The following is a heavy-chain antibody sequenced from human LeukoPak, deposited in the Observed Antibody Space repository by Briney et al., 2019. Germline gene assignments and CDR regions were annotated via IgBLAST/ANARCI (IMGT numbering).Heavy chain of an antibody. Sequence: PSQTLSLTCTVSGGSISSGDYYWSWIRQPPGKGLEWIGYIYYSGSTYYNPSLKSRVTISVDTSKNQFSLKLSSVTAADTAVYYCARDQGPIVGATPVIYWGQGTLVTVSS. CDR1: GGSISSGDYY. D-gene: IGHD1-26*01. J-gene: IGHJ4*02. CDR3: ARDQGPIVGATPVIY. CDR2: IYYSGST. V-gene: IGHV4-30-4*01.